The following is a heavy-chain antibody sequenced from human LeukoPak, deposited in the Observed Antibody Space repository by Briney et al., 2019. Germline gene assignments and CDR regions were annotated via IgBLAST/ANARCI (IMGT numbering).Heavy chain of an antibody. CDR1: GYTFTSYG. Sequence: ASVKVSCKASGYTFTSYGISWVRQAPGQGLEWMGWISAYNGNTNYAQKLQGRVTMTTDTSTSTAYMELRSPRSDDTAVYYCARADCSSTSCPPRFDPWGQGTLVTVSS. J-gene: IGHJ5*02. CDR3: ARADCSSTSCPPRFDP. D-gene: IGHD2-2*01. CDR2: ISAYNGNT. V-gene: IGHV1-18*01.